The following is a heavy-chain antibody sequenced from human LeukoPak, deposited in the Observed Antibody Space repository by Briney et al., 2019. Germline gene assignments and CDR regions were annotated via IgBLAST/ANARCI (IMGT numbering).Heavy chain of an antibody. Sequence: GESLKISCQGSGYRFTSYWIGWVRQLPGKGLEWMGIIYPGDSDTRYSPSFQGQVTISADKSISTAYLQWSSLKASDTAMYYCARLSAGIQYYYGMDVWGQGATVTVSS. CDR3: ARLSAGIQYYYGMDV. CDR1: GYRFTSYW. D-gene: IGHD5-18*01. J-gene: IGHJ6*02. V-gene: IGHV5-51*01. CDR2: IYPGDSDT.